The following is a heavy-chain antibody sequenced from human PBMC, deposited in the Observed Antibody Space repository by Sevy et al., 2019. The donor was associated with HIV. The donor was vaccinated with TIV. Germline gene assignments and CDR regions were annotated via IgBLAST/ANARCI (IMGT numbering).Heavy chain of an antibody. Sequence: SETLSLTCTVSGGSISYYYWTWIRQPPGKGLEWIGYIYDSGRTNYNPSLKSRVTISVDTSKNQFSLKLSSVTAADTAVYYCAREGFTSSSFGWFDPWGQGTLDTVSS. V-gene: IGHV4-59*13. J-gene: IGHJ5*02. CDR2: IYDSGRT. CDR1: GGSISYYY. CDR3: AREGFTSSSFGWFDP. D-gene: IGHD6-13*01.